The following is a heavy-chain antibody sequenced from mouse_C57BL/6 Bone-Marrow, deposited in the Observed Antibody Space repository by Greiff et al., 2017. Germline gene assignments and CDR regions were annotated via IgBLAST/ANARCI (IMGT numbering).Heavy chain of an antibody. J-gene: IGHJ1*03. CDR1: GFNIKDYY. V-gene: IGHV14-1*01. CDR2: IDPEAGDT. CDR3: ITGGYSNYFLYWYFDV. Sequence: EVQLVESGAELVRPGASVKLSCTASGFNIKDYYMHWVKQRPEQGLEWIGRIDPEAGDTAYAPKFQGKATMTADTSSNTAYLQLSSLTSEDTAVYYCITGGYSNYFLYWYFDVWGTGTTVTVSS. D-gene: IGHD2-5*01.